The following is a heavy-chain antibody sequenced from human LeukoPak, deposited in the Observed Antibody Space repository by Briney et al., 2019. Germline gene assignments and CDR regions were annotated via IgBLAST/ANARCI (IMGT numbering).Heavy chain of an antibody. J-gene: IGHJ4*02. D-gene: IGHD3-9*01. V-gene: IGHV3-72*01. CDR2: IRNKANSYTT. Sequence: GGSLRLSCAASGFTFSDHYMDWVRQAPGKGLEWVGRIRNKANSYTTEYAASVKGRFTISRDDSKNSLYLQMNSLKTEDTAVYYCARYFTLSLDYWGQGTLVTVSS. CDR3: ARYFTLSLDY. CDR1: GFTFSDHY.